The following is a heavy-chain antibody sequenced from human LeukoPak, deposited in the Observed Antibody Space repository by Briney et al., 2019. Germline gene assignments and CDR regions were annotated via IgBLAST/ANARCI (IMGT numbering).Heavy chain of an antibody. Sequence: GGSLRLSCAASGCTFSSYATSWVRQAPGKGLEWVSAISGSGGSTYYADSVKGRFTISRDNSKNTLYLQMNSLRAEDTAVYYCAKGLEGLQPKDGMDVWGQGTTVTVSS. CDR1: GCTFSSYA. D-gene: IGHD4-11*01. V-gene: IGHV3-23*01. CDR2: ISGSGGST. J-gene: IGHJ6*02. CDR3: AKGLEGLQPKDGMDV.